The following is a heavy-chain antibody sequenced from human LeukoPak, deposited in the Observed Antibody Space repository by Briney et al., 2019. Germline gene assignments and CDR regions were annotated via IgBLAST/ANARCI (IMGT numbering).Heavy chain of an antibody. CDR1: GFTFSPVW. CDR2: IINDGSYT. D-gene: IGHD2-2*01. V-gene: IGHV3-74*01. Sequence: GGSLRLSCAASGFTFSPVWMHWVHHAPGKGLMWVSHIINDGSYTTYADSVKGRFTISRDNAKNTVYLQMNSLRAEDTAVYYCATDDKYAPSSWGQGTLVTVSS. J-gene: IGHJ5*02. CDR3: ATDDKYAPSS.